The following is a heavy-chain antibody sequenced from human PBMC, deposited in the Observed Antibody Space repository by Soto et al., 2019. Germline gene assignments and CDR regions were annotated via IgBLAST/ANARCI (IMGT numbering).Heavy chain of an antibody. V-gene: IGHV4-34*01. CDR3: ARGGGYDFWSGYYTGPSDY. Sequence: SETLSLTCAVYGGSFSGYYWSWIRQPPGKGLEWIGEINHSGSTNYNPSLKSRVTISVDTSKNQFSLKLSSVTAADTAVYYCARGGGYDFWSGYYTGPSDYWGQGTLVTV. J-gene: IGHJ4*02. CDR1: GGSFSGYY. D-gene: IGHD3-3*01. CDR2: INHSGST.